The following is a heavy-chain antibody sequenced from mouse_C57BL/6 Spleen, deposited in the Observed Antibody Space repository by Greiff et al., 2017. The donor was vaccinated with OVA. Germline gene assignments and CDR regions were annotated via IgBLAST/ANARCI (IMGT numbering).Heavy chain of an antibody. D-gene: IGHD1-1*01. CDR2: IYPRRGNT. V-gene: IGHV1-81*01. Sequence: VQLQQSGAELARPGASVKLSCKASGYTFTSYGISWVKQRTGQGLEWIGEIYPRRGNTYYNEKFKGKATLTADKSSSTAYRELRSLTSEDSAVYFCANYYGSSYWYFDVWGTGTTVTVSS. CDR3: ANYYGSSYWYFDV. CDR1: GYTFTSYG. J-gene: IGHJ1*03.